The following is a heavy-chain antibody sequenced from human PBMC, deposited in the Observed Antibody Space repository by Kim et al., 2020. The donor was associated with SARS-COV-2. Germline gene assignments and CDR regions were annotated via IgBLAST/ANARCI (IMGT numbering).Heavy chain of an antibody. D-gene: IGHD1-26*01. CDR3: AKVPWGIVGATK. V-gene: IGHV3-23*01. J-gene: IGHJ4*02. Sequence: SYADTVKGRFTISKDNSTNTLYLQMNRLGAEDTAVYYCAKVPWGIVGATKWGQGTLVTVSS.